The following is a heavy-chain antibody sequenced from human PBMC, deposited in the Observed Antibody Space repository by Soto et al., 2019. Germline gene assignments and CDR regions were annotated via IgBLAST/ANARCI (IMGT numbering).Heavy chain of an antibody. CDR2: IIGSGDDT. D-gene: IGHD3-10*01. V-gene: IGHV3-23*01. CDR3: AKDSSMVRGALTFDY. Sequence: PGGSLRLSCVASGFTFSNFAMAWVRQAPGEGLELVSVIIGSGDDTFYADSMKGRFTISRDNSKDTLYLQMNSLRAEDTAVYYCAKDSSMVRGALTFDYWGQGTLVTVSS. J-gene: IGHJ4*02. CDR1: GFTFSNFA.